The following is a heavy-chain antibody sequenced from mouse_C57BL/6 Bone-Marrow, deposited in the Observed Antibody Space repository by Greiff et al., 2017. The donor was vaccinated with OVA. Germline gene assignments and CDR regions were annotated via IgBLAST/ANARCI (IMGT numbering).Heavy chain of an antibody. V-gene: IGHV14-4*01. Sequence: VQLQQSGAELVRPGASVKLSCTASGFNIKDDYMHWVKQRPEQGLEWIGWIDPENGDTEYASKFQGKATITADTSSNTAYLQLSSLTSEDTAVYYCTTWYYDGYYVSYFDYWGQGTTLTVSS. CDR3: TTWYYDGYYVSYFDY. D-gene: IGHD2-3*01. CDR1: GFNIKDDY. CDR2: IDPENGDT. J-gene: IGHJ2*01.